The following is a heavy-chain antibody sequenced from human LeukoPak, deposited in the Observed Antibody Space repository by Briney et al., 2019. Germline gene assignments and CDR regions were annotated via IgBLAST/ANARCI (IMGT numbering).Heavy chain of an antibody. J-gene: IGHJ4*02. V-gene: IGHV4-59*08. CDR1: GGSISSYY. CDR3: ARQDGSGFLRI. Sequence: SETLSLTCTVSGGSISSYYWSWIRPPPAKGREWVGYIYYSGSTNYNPSLKSRVTISVDTSKNQFSLKLSSVTAADTAVYYCARQDGSGFLRIWGQGTLVTVSS. D-gene: IGHD6-19*01. CDR2: IYYSGST.